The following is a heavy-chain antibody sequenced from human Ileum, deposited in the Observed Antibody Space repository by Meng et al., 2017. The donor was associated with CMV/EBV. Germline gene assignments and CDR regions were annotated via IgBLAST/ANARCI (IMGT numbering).Heavy chain of an antibody. CDR3: ARGLPYFDY. V-gene: IGHV7-4-1*02. CDR2: INTNTGNP. CDR1: RYTFTSYA. Sequence: KVTCKGSRYTFTSYAIHWVRQAPGQGLEWMGWINTNTGNPTYAQSFTGRFVFSLDTSVSTAYLQISSLKAEDTAVYYCARGLPYFDYWGQGTLVTVSS. J-gene: IGHJ4*02.